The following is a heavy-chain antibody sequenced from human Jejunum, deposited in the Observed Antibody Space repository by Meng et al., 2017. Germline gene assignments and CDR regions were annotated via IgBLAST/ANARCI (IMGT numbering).Heavy chain of an antibody. D-gene: IGHD5-12*01. CDR3: ARGATGTRPFDY. CDR2: IWHSGAS. Sequence: QVQLEVSGPGLVKPSGTLSLTCAVSGGSITTDWWNWVRQPPGKGLEWIGEIWHSGASNYNPSLRSRVTISVDKSKNQLSLELASLTAADTAVYYCARGATGTRPFDYWGQGTLVTVSS. J-gene: IGHJ4*02. CDR1: GGSITTDW. V-gene: IGHV4-4*02.